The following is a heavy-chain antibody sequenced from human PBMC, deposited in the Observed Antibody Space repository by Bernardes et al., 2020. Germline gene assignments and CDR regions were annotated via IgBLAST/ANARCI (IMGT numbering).Heavy chain of an antibody. V-gene: IGHV7-4-1*02. D-gene: IGHD4-4*01. Sequence: ASVKVSCKASGYTFTSYAMNWVRQAPGQGLEWMGWINTNTGNPTYAQGFTGRFVFSLDTSVSTAYLQISSLKAEDTAVYYCARELTTRHGNWFDPWGQGTLVTVSS. CDR2: INTNTGNP. J-gene: IGHJ5*02. CDR1: GYTFTSYA. CDR3: ARELTTRHGNWFDP.